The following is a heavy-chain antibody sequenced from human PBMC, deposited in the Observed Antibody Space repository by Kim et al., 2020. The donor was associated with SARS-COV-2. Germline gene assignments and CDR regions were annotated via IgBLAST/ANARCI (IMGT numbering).Heavy chain of an antibody. CDR3: SRPRDCSGGSCGAFDP. CDR1: GFTVSNNY. D-gene: IGHD2-15*01. Sequence: GGSLRLSCAASGFTVSNNYMSWVRQAPGEGLEWVSVIYSGGSTNYADSLKGRFTISSDDSKNTLYLQINSRRAEDTAVYYCSRPRDCSGGSCGAFDPWGEGTLVTVSS. V-gene: IGHV3-66*04. J-gene: IGHJ5*02. CDR2: IYSGGST.